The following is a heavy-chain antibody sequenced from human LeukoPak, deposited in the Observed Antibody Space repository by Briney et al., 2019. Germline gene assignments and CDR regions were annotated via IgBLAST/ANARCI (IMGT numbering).Heavy chain of an antibody. CDR1: GFTFSTYG. Sequence: PGGSLRLSCVASGFTFSTYGMSWVRQAPGKGLEWVSAISGSGGSTYYAGSVKGRFTISRDNSKNTLYLQMNSLRAEDTAVYYCARVLGDVRRIWFGELLTEYYFDYWGQGTLVTVSS. CDR2: ISGSGGST. J-gene: IGHJ4*02. V-gene: IGHV3-23*01. D-gene: IGHD3-10*01. CDR3: ARVLGDVRRIWFGELLTEYYFDY.